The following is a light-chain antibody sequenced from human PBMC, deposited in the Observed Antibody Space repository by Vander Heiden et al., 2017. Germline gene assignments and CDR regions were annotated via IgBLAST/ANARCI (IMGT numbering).Light chain of an antibody. V-gene: IGKV1-39*01. J-gene: IGKJ4*01. Sequence: DIQMTQSPPSLSASLGDRVTITCRASPTIAYYLNWYQQKLGKAPKLLIFAASTLASGVPSRFSGSGSGTEFTLTISSLQPEDFAVYYCQQSYSSPLTFGGGTKVDIK. CDR1: PTIAYY. CDR3: QQSYSSPLT. CDR2: AAS.